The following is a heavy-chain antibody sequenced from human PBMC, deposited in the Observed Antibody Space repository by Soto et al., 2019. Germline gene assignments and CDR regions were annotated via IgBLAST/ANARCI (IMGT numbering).Heavy chain of an antibody. Sequence: EVQLLESGGGLVQPGGSLRLSCAASGFTFSSYAMSWVRQAPGKGLEWVSAISGSGGSTYYADSVKGRFTISRDNSKNTLYLQMNSLRAEDTAVYYCAKGVVVDAHYSRHFDYWGQGTLVTGSS. CDR3: AKGVVVDAHYSRHFDY. CDR2: ISGSGGST. D-gene: IGHD2-15*01. V-gene: IGHV3-23*01. J-gene: IGHJ4*02. CDR1: GFTFSSYA.